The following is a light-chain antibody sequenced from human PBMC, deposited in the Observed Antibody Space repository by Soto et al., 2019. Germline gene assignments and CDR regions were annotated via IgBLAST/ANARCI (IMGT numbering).Light chain of an antibody. CDR2: EGS. CDR1: SADVGRYNL. CDR3: CSYGRSGTLL. Sequence: QSALTQPAPVSGSPGQSITISCTGSSADVGRYNLVSWYQQFPAKAPKLMIYEGSERPSGVSDRFSGSQSGNTASLTISGLQAEDEADYYCCSYGRSGTLLFGGGTKLTVL. J-gene: IGLJ2*01. V-gene: IGLV2-23*01.